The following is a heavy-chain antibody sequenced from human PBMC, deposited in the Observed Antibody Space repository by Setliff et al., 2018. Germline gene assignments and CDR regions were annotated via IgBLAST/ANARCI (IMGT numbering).Heavy chain of an antibody. V-gene: IGHV4-61*02. Sequence: PSETLSLTCTVSGASISSGSNYWSWVRQPAGKGLEWIGRIYTSGATNYSPSLKSRVTISGDTSKTQFSLRLSAVTAADTAVYYCAKEYVVISFLSNRHQHHGMDVWGQGTTVTVSS. D-gene: IGHD2-21*01. J-gene: IGHJ6*02. CDR1: GASISSGSNY. CDR3: AKEYVVISFLSNRHQHHGMDV. CDR2: IYTSGAT.